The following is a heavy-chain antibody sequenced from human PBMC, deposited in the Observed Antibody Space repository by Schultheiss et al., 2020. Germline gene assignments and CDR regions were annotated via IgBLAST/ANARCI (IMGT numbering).Heavy chain of an antibody. CDR3: AREIGYCSGGSCYENWFDP. V-gene: IGHV4-59*12. CDR1: GDSISTYY. D-gene: IGHD2-15*01. CDR2: IYYSGST. J-gene: IGHJ5*02. Sequence: SETLSLTCAVYGDSISTYYWSWIRQPPGKGLEWIAYIYYSGSTNYNPSLKSRVTISVDTSKNQFSLKLSSVTAADTAVYYCAREIGYCSGGSCYENWFDPWGQGTLVTVSS.